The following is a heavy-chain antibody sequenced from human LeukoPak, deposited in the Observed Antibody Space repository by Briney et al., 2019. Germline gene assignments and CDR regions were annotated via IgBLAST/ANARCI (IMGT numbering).Heavy chain of an antibody. V-gene: IGHV1-2*02. CDR2: INPNSGGT. CDR3: ARANSGSYSLDDAFDI. Sequence: AASVKVPCKASGYTFTGYYMHWVRQAPGQGLEWMGWINPNSGGTNYAQKFQGRVTMTRDTSISTAYMELSRLRSDDTAVYYCARANSGSYSLDDAFDIWGQGTMVTVSS. J-gene: IGHJ3*02. CDR1: GYTFTGYY. D-gene: IGHD1-26*01.